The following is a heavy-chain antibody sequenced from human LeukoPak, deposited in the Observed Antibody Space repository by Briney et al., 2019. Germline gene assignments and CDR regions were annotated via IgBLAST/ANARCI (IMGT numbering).Heavy chain of an antibody. CDR1: GFTFSSYG. J-gene: IGHJ4*02. CDR3: ARADYYDSSGYYYETGWIDY. CDR2: IWYDGSNK. Sequence: GGSLRLSCAASGFTFSSYGMHWVRQAPGKGLEWVAVIWYDGSNKYYADSVKGRFTISRDNSKNTLYLQMNSLRAEDTAVYYCARADYYDSSGYYYETGWIDYWGQGTLVTVSS. D-gene: IGHD3-22*01. V-gene: IGHV3-33*01.